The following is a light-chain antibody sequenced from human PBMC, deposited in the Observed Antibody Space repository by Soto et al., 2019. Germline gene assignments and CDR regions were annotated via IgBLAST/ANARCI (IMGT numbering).Light chain of an antibody. V-gene: IGLV2-11*01. CDR1: SSDVGGYNY. Sequence: QSALARPRSVAGSPGRSVTISCTGTSSDVGGYNYVSWYQQHPGKAPKLMIYDVSKRPSGVPDRFSGSKSGNTASLTISGLQAEDEADYYCCSYAGSYTYVFGTGTKVTVL. J-gene: IGLJ1*01. CDR2: DVS. CDR3: CSYAGSYTYV.